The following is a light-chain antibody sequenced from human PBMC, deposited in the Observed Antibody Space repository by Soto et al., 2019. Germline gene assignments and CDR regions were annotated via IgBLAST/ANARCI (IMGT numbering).Light chain of an antibody. Sequence: DIQMTQSPSSLSESVGERVTITCRASQSISTYLNWFQQRPGKAPKLLIYAASSVPTGVPSRFSGSGSGTDFTLTISSPQREDFATYYCQESLTSLGTFGPGTTVDIK. CDR2: AAS. CDR1: QSISTY. J-gene: IGKJ3*01. CDR3: QESLTSLGT. V-gene: IGKV1-39*01.